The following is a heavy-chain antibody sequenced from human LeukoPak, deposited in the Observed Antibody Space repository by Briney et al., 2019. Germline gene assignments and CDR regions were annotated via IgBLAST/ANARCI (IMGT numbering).Heavy chain of an antibody. J-gene: IGHJ2*01. Sequence: SGGSLRLSCAASGFTFSSYAMSWVRQAPGKGLEWVSAISGSGGSTYYADSVKGRFTISRDNSKNTLYLQMNSRRAEDTAVYYCAKMQQLIFRYFDLWGRGTLVTVSS. CDR2: ISGSGGST. D-gene: IGHD6-13*01. CDR1: GFTFSSYA. V-gene: IGHV3-23*01. CDR3: AKMQQLIFRYFDL.